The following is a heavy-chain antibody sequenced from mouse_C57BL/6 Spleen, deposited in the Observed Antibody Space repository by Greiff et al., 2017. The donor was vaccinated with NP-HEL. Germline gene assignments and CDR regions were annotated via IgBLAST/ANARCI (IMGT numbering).Heavy chain of an antibody. Sequence: VQLQQPGAELVMPGASVKLSCKASGYTFTSYWMHWVKQRPGQGLEWIGEIDPSDSYTNYNQKFKGKSTLTVDKSSSTAYMQLSSLTSEDSAVDYCVRRGVFDYWGQGTTLTVSS. CDR1: GYTFTSYW. CDR3: VRRGVFDY. V-gene: IGHV1-69*01. J-gene: IGHJ2*01. CDR2: IDPSDSYT.